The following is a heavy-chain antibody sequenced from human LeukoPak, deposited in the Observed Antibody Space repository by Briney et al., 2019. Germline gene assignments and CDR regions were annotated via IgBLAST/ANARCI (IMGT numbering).Heavy chain of an antibody. D-gene: IGHD1-1*01. CDR2: ISSGSSYI. CDR1: GFTFSSYS. J-gene: IGHJ6*03. Sequence: GGSLRLSCAASGFTFSSYSMNWVRQAPGKGLEWVSSISSGSSYIYYADSVKDRFTISRDNARNSLYLQMNSLRAEDTAVYYCARDSGWTSTTLYYMDVWGKGTTVIVSS. CDR3: ARDSGWTSTTLYYMDV. V-gene: IGHV3-21*01.